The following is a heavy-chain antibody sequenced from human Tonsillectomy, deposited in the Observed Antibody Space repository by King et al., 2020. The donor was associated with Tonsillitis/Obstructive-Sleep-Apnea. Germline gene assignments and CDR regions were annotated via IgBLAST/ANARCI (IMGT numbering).Heavy chain of an antibody. J-gene: IGHJ4*02. D-gene: IGHD4-23*01. CDR2: IYYSGST. CDR1: GGSISSYY. CDR3: AREADYGGNHYDY. V-gene: IGHV4-59*01. Sequence: QLQESGPGLVKPSETLSLTCTVSGGSISSYYWSWIRQPPGKGLEWIGYIYYSGSTNYNPSLKSRVTISVDTSKNPFSLKLGSVTAADTAVYYCAREADYGGNHYDYWGQGTLVTVSS.